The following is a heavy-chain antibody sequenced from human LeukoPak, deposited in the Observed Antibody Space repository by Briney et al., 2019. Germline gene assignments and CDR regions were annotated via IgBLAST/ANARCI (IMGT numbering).Heavy chain of an antibody. CDR2: ISRSGSTI. Sequence: KPGGSLRLSCAASGFTVSSNYMSWVRQAPGKGLEWVSYISRSGSTIYYADSVKGRFTISRDNAKNSLYLQMNSLRAEDTAVYYCARDGYNSHFDYWGQGTLVTVSS. CDR1: GFTVSSNY. J-gene: IGHJ4*02. CDR3: ARDGYNSHFDY. D-gene: IGHD5-24*01. V-gene: IGHV3-11*04.